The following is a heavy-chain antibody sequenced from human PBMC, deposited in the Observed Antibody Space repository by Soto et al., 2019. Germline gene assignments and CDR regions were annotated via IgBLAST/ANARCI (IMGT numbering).Heavy chain of an antibody. J-gene: IGHJ5*02. CDR1: GGSFSGYY. V-gene: IGHV4-34*01. D-gene: IGHD3-10*01. CDR3: ARGNVIRPPRITMVRGAGRFDP. Sequence: SETLSLTCAVYGGSFSGYYWSWIRQPPGKGLEWIGEINHSGSTNYNPSLKSRVTISVDTSKNQFSLKLSSVTAADPAVYYCARGNVIRPPRITMVRGAGRFDPWGQGTLVTVSS. CDR2: INHSGST.